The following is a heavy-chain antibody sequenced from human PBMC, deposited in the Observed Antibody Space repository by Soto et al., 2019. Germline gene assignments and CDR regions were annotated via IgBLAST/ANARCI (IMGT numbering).Heavy chain of an antibody. V-gene: IGHV4-31*03. CDR3: ARDLSSGYDGEGWFDP. CDR2: IYYSGST. J-gene: IGHJ5*02. Sequence: QVQLQESGPGLVKPSQTLSLTCTVSGGSISSGGYYWSWIRQHPGKGLEWIGYIYYSGSTYYNPSLKSRVTISVDTPKNQFSLKLSSVTAADTAVYYCARDLSSGYDGEGWFDPWGQGTLVTVSS. D-gene: IGHD3-22*01. CDR1: GGSISSGGYY.